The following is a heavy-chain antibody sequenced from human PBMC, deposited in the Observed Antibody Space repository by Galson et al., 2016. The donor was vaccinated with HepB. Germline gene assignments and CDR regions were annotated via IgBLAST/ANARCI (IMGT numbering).Heavy chain of an antibody. J-gene: IGHJ4*02. CDR1: GFIVSSND. V-gene: IGHV3-48*02. D-gene: IGHD1-26*01. CDR2: ISSYSSTT. Sequence: SLRLSCAASGFIVSSNDMNWVRQAPGKGLEWVSYISSYSSTTHYADSVKGRFTISRDNAKNSLYLQMNSLRDEDTAVYYCARGERGSYNSGYFDYWGQGNLVTVSS. CDR3: ARGERGSYNSGYFDY.